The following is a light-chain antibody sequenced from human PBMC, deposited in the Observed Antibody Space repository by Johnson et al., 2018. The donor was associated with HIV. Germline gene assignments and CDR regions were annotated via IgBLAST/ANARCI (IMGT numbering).Light chain of an antibody. J-gene: IGLJ1*01. Sequence: QSVLTQPPSVSAAPGQKVTISCSGSSSNIGHNYVSWYQQVPGTAPKLLIYDNNKRPSGIPVRFSGSKSGTSATLGITGLQTGDEADYYCGTWDSGLGAVYVFGPGTKVTVL. V-gene: IGLV1-51*01. CDR2: DNN. CDR1: SSNIGHNY. CDR3: GTWDSGLGAVYV.